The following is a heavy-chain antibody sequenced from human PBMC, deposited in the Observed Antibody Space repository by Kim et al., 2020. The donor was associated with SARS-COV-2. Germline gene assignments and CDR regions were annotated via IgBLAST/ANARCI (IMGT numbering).Heavy chain of an antibody. CDR3: ASGMAVAWEVLRY. Sequence: SETLSLTCSVYDASFSHYYLTWIRQSPGMGLEWIGEINYSGSTSYNPSSKSRVTISVDTSKNQFSLSLSSGTAADTATYYCASGMAVAWEVLRYWG. V-gene: IGHV4-34*01. D-gene: IGHD1-26*01. CDR2: INYSGST. CDR1: DASFSHYY. J-gene: IGHJ1*01.